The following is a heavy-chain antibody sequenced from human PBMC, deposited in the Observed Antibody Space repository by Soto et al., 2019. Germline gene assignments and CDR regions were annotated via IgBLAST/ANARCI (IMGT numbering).Heavy chain of an antibody. CDR1: GGSFSGYY. V-gene: IGHV4-34*01. CDR3: ARAVVVPAAMLPLYYYYYGMDV. J-gene: IGHJ6*02. CDR2: INHSGST. D-gene: IGHD2-2*01. Sequence: PSETLSLTCAVYGGSFSGYYWSWIRQPPGKGLEWIGEINHSGSTNYNPSLKSRVTISVDTSKNQFSLKLSSVTAADTAVYYCARAVVVPAAMLPLYYYYYGMDVWGQGTTVTVSS.